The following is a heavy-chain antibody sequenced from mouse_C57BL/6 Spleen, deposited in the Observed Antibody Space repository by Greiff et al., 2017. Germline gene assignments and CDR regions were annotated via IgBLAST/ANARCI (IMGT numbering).Heavy chain of an antibody. V-gene: IGHV1-75*01. CDR3: ARSNYSNYGYYAMDY. D-gene: IGHD2-5*01. CDR1: GYTFTDYY. Sequence: VKLMESGPELVKPGASVKISCKASGYTFTDYYINWVKQRPGQGLEWIGWIFPGSGSTYYNEKFKGKATLTVDKSSSTAYMLLSSLTSEDSAVYFCARSNYSNYGYYAMDYWGQGTSVTVSS. CDR2: IFPGSGST. J-gene: IGHJ4*01.